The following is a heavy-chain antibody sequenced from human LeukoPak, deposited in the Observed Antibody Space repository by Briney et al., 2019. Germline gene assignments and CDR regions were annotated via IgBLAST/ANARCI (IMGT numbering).Heavy chain of an antibody. Sequence: GGSLRLSCAASGFTFSSYSMNWVRQAPGKGLEWVSSISSSSSYIYYADSVKGRFTISRDNAKNSLYLQMNSLRAEDTAVYYCAKGGYSYGPDNWFDPWGQGTLVTVSS. J-gene: IGHJ5*02. CDR2: ISSSSSYI. CDR1: GFTFSSYS. D-gene: IGHD5-18*01. CDR3: AKGGYSYGPDNWFDP. V-gene: IGHV3-21*04.